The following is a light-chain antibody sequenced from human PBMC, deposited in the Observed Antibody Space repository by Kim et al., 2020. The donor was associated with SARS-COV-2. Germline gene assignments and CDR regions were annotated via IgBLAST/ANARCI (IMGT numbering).Light chain of an antibody. J-gene: IGLJ3*02. CDR2: YDS. V-gene: IGLV3-21*04. Sequence: APGKTARITCGGNNIESKSVHWYQQKPGQAPVLVIYYDSDRPSGIPERFSGSNSGNTATLTISRVEAGDEADYYCQVWDSSSDHPVFGGWTKLTVL. CDR1: NIESKS. CDR3: QVWDSSSDHPV.